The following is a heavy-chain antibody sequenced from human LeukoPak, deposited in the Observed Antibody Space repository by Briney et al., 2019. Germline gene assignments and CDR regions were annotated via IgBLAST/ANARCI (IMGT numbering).Heavy chain of an antibody. D-gene: IGHD2-2*01. CDR3: ARDSCSSTSCLSIDDY. CDR2: INPNSGGT. Sequence: ASVKVSCKASGYTFSGYYMHWVRQAPGQGLEWMGWINPNSGGTNYAQKFQGRVTMTRDTSISTAYMELSRLSSDDTAVYYCARDSCSSTSCLSIDDYLWQGTRVTVSS. J-gene: IGHJ4*02. V-gene: IGHV1-2*02. CDR1: GYTFSGYY.